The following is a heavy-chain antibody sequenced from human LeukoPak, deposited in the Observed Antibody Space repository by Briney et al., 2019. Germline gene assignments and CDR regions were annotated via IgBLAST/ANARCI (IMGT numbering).Heavy chain of an antibody. J-gene: IGHJ6*02. D-gene: IGHD7-27*01. V-gene: IGHV3-7*01. CDR3: ATYTNWVAGDV. CDR1: GFKFSDSW. Sequence: GGSLRLSCAASGFKFSDSWMSWVRQAPGKGLEWVADIRDDGTQEEYVDSVKGRVTISRDNAKNSLYLQMNSLRAEDTAVYYCATYTNWVAGDVWGQGTTVSVSS. CDR2: IRDDGTQE.